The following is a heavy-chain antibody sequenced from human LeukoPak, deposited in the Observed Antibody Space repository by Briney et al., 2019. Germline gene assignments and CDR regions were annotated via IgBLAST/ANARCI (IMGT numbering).Heavy chain of an antibody. Sequence: GGSLRLSCAASGFTFSSYSMNWVRQAPGKGLEWVSSISSSSSYIYYADSVKGRFTISRDNAKNSLYLQMNSLRAEDTAVYYCARDQPSSGWSYDYWGQGTLVTVSS. D-gene: IGHD6-19*01. V-gene: IGHV3-21*01. CDR1: GFTFSSYS. J-gene: IGHJ4*02. CDR2: ISSSSSYI. CDR3: ARDQPSSGWSYDY.